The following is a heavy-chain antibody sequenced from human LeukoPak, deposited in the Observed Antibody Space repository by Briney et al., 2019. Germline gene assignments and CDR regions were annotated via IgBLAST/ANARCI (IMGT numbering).Heavy chain of an antibody. D-gene: IGHD3-10*01. CDR2: ISAYNGNT. J-gene: IGHJ5*02. CDR1: GYTFTSYG. V-gene: IGHV1-18*01. Sequence: GASVKVSCKASGYTFTSYGISWVRQAPGQGLEWMGWISAYNGNTNYAQKLQGRVTMTTDTSTSTAYMELRSLRSDDTAVYYCARDDYYGSGSKKWFDPWGQGTLVTVSS. CDR3: ARDDYYGSGSKKWFDP.